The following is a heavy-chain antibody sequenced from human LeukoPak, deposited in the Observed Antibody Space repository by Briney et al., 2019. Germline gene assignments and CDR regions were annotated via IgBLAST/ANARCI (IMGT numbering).Heavy chain of an antibody. Sequence: PSETLSLTCAVYGGSFSGYYWSWIRQPPGKGLEWIGEINHSGSTKYNPSIKSRVTISVDTSKNQFSLKLSSVTAADTAVYYCARGRSWFGELRFDYWGQGTLVTVSS. V-gene: IGHV4-34*01. J-gene: IGHJ4*02. CDR2: INHSGST. D-gene: IGHD3-10*01. CDR1: GGSFSGYY. CDR3: ARGRSWFGELRFDY.